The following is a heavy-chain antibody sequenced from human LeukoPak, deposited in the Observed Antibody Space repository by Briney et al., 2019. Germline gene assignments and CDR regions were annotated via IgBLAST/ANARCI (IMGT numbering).Heavy chain of an antibody. J-gene: IGHJ5*02. D-gene: IGHD3-10*01. V-gene: IGHV4-39*01. CDR3: AKQPHAFDNWFDP. CDR2: IYYRGIT. Sequence: PSETLSLTCTVSGGSINTNYYYWGWIRQPPGKGLEWIGNIYYRGITYYNPSLKSRVTISVDTSKNQFSLKLSSVTAADTAVYYCAKQPHAFDNWFDPWGQGTLVTVSS. CDR1: GGSINTNYYY.